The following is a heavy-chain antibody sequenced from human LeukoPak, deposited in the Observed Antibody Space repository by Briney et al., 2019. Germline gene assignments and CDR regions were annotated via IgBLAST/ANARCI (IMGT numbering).Heavy chain of an antibody. CDR2: INPNSGGT. D-gene: IGHD3-10*01. V-gene: IGHV1-2*02. Sequence: GASVKVSCKASGYTFTGYYMHWVRQAPGQGLEWMGWINPNSGGTNYAQKFQGRVTMTRDTSISTAYMELSRLRFDDTAVYYCAREATMVRSAWFDPWGQGTLVTVSS. CDR1: GYTFTGYY. J-gene: IGHJ5*02. CDR3: AREATMVRSAWFDP.